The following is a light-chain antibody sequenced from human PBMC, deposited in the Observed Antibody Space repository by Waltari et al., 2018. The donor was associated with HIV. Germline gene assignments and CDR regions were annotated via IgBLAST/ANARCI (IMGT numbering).Light chain of an antibody. Sequence: DIVMTQSPDSLPVSLGERATLNCPSSRTILFSPDNRNYLAWYQQKPRQPPKLLIAWASTRESGVPDRFSGSGSGTDFTLTSTRLQAEDVAVYHCQQYFRIPPTFGGGTKVEIK. J-gene: IGKJ4*01. CDR1: RTILFSPDNRNY. V-gene: IGKV4-1*01. CDR3: QQYFRIPPT. CDR2: WAS.